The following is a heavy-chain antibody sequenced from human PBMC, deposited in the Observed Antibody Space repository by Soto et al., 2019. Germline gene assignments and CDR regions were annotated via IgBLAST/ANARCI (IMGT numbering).Heavy chain of an antibody. J-gene: IGHJ4*02. CDR1: GFTFDDYA. D-gene: IGHD3-10*01. V-gene: IGHV3-9*01. Sequence: GGSLRLSCAASGFTFDDYAMHWVRQAPGKGLEWVSGISWNSGSIGYADSVKGRFTISRDNAKNSLYMQMNSLRAEDTALYYCAKDMRSTGSGSHDYWGQGTLVTVSS. CDR3: AKDMRSTGSGSHDY. CDR2: ISWNSGSI.